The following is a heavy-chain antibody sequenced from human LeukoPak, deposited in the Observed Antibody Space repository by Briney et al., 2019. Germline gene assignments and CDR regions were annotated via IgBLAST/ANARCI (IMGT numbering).Heavy chain of an antibody. CDR3: AKLYCSSTSCYREVGYYFDY. Sequence: PGGSLRLSCAASGFTFSSYAMSWVRQAPGKGLERVSAISGSGGSTYYADSVKGRFTISRDNSKNTLYLQMNSLRAEDTAVYYCAKLYCSSTSCYREVGYYFDYWGQGTLVTVSS. CDR2: ISGSGGST. J-gene: IGHJ4*02. CDR1: GFTFSSYA. D-gene: IGHD2-2*01. V-gene: IGHV3-23*01.